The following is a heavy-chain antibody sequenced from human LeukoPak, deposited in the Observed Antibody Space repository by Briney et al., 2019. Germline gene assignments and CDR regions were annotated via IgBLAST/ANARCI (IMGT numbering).Heavy chain of an antibody. Sequence: GGSLRLSCAASGFTFSDYYMSWIRQAPGKGLEWVSYISSGGTLTYYADSVKGRFTISRDNAKNSLYLQINSLRAEDTAVYYCARDQVEFASPWDVWGKGTTVIVSS. CDR3: ARDQVEFASPWDV. V-gene: IGHV3-11*01. CDR1: GFTFSDYY. CDR2: ISSGGTLT. D-gene: IGHD2-2*01. J-gene: IGHJ6*04.